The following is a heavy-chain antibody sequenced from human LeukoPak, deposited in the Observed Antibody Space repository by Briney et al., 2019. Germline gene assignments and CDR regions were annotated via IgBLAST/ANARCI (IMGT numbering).Heavy chain of an antibody. CDR2: ISYDGSNK. CDR1: GFTFSSYA. J-gene: IGHJ4*02. Sequence: GGSLRLSCAASGFTFSSYAMHWVRQAPGKGLEWVAVISYDGSNKYYADSVKGRFTISRDNSKNTLYLQMNSLRAEDTAVYYCASNYDSSGYYLPWYWGQGTLVTVSS. V-gene: IGHV3-30-3*01. D-gene: IGHD3-22*01. CDR3: ASNYDSSGYYLPWY.